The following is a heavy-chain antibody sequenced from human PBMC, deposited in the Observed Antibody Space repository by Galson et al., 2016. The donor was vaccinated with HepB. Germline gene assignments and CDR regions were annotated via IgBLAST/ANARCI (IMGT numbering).Heavy chain of an antibody. J-gene: IGHJ5*02. CDR1: GFSFSTYV. V-gene: IGHV3-30*04. D-gene: IGHD1-7*01. CDR3: ARGRGMELRRGAPTKDNWFDP. Sequence: SLRLSCAASGFSFSTYVMHWVRQAPGMGLEWVAFISYDGSNKYYADSVKGRFTISRDNSRNTVYLQMNSLRGGDKAVYYCARGRGMELRRGAPTKDNWFDPWGQGTLVTVTS. CDR2: ISYDGSNK.